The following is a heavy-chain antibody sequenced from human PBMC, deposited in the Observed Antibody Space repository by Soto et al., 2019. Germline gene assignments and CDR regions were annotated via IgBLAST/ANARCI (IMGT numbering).Heavy chain of an antibody. CDR1: GYTFTSYG. Sequence: QVQLVQSGAEVKKPGASVKVSCKASGYTFTSYGISWVRQAPGQGLEWMGWISAYNGDTNYAQKLPGVVPVSTDTSASTAYMELRSVRSGDTAVYYCARESSRSCHDYWGQGTLVTVSS. V-gene: IGHV1-18*01. CDR2: ISAYNGDT. CDR3: ARESSRSCHDY. D-gene: IGHD6-13*01. J-gene: IGHJ4*02.